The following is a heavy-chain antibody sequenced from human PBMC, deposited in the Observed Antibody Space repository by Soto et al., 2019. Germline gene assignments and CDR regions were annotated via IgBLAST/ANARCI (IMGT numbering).Heavy chain of an antibody. Sequence: QVQLVQSGADVKKPGASVKVSCKASGYNVTSYGISWVRQAPGQGLEWMGWISAHNDRTKYARRFKVRVNMTTETPTSTVYMELGSLRSDDTAVYYCARDLYYSSGRYFDHDAFDIWGQGTVVTVSS. V-gene: IGHV1-18*01. CDR3: ARDLYYSSGRYFDHDAFDI. CDR2: ISAHNDRT. D-gene: IGHD6-19*01. J-gene: IGHJ3*02. CDR1: GYNVTSYG.